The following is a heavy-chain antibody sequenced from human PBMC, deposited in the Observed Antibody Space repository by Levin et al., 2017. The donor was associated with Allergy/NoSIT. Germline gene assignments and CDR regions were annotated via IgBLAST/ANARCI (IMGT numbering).Heavy chain of an antibody. CDR1: GGSISSSSYY. CDR3: ARQPPGYCSGGSCKLHDY. CDR2: IYYSGST. Sequence: SETLSLTCTVSGGSISSSSYYWGWIRQPPGKGLEWIGSIYYSGSTYYNPSLKSRVTISVDTSKNQFSLKLSSVTAADTAVYYCARQPPGYCSGGSCKLHDYWGQGTLVTVSS. D-gene: IGHD2-15*01. V-gene: IGHV4-39*01. J-gene: IGHJ4*02.